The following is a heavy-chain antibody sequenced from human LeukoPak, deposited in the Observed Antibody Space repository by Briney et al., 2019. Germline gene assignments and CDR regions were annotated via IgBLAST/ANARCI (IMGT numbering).Heavy chain of an antibody. Sequence: GRSLRLYCAASGFTFSSYGMHWGRQAPGKGLEWVAVIWYDGSNKYYADSVKGRFTISRDNSRNTLYLQMNSLRAEDTAVYYCARAQELLKGELDYWGQGTLVTVSS. V-gene: IGHV3-33*01. CDR2: IWYDGSNK. J-gene: IGHJ4*02. CDR3: ARAQELLKGELDY. D-gene: IGHD1-26*01. CDR1: GFTFSSYG.